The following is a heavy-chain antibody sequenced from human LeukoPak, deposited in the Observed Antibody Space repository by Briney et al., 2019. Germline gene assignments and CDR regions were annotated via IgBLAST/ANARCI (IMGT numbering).Heavy chain of an antibody. D-gene: IGHD2-2*01. CDR2: IGISSGNT. Sequence: GGSLRLSCAASGFTFSSYSMNWVRQAPGKGLEWISYIGISSGNTRYADSAKGRFTISGDKAKNSVYLQMNSLRDEDTDVYYCARDTKYAFDNWGQGTLVTVSS. J-gene: IGHJ4*02. CDR3: ARDTKYAFDN. V-gene: IGHV3-48*02. CDR1: GFTFSSYS.